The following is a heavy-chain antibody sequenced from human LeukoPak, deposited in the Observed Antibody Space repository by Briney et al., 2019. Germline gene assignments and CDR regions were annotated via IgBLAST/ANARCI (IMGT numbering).Heavy chain of an antibody. CDR1: GGSISSYY. Sequence: SETLSLTCTVYGGSISSYYWSWIRQPPGKGLEWIGYIYYSGSTNYNPSLKSRVTISVDTSKNQFSLKLSSVTAADTAVYYCARGYYDFWSGYSYYYGMDVWGQGTTVTVSS. D-gene: IGHD3-3*01. V-gene: IGHV4-59*01. J-gene: IGHJ6*02. CDR3: ARGYYDFWSGYSYYYGMDV. CDR2: IYYSGST.